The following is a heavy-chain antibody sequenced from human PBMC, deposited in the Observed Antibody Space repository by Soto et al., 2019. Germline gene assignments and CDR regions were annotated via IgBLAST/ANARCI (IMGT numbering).Heavy chain of an antibody. Sequence: ASVKISCKASCYTFTSYGISCGRQAPGQGPEWMGWISAYNGNTKYSQKFQGRVTITRDTSASTAYMELSRLRSEDTAVSYCARDYYDGSGTCNWFDPWGQGTLGTVSS. CDR2: ISAYNGNT. D-gene: IGHD3-10*01. CDR3: ARDYYDGSGTCNWFDP. V-gene: IGHV1-18*04. CDR1: CYTFTSYG. J-gene: IGHJ5*02.